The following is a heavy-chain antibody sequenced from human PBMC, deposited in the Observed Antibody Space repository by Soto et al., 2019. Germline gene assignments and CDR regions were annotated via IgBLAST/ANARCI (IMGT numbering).Heavy chain of an antibody. D-gene: IGHD1-26*01. V-gene: IGHV4-30-4*01. CDR2: IYYSGST. CDR3: AARYSKDYYYYDMDV. CDR1: GGSISSGDYY. J-gene: IGHJ6*02. Sequence: SETLSLTCTVSGGSISSGDYYWSWIRQPPGKGLEWIGYIYYSGSTYYNPSLKSRVTISVDTSKNQFSLKLSSVTAADTAVYYCAARYSKDYYYYDMDVWGQGTTVTVSS.